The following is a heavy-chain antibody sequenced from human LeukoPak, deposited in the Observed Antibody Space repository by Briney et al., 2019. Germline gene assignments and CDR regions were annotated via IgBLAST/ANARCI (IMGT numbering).Heavy chain of an antibody. J-gene: IGHJ4*02. CDR2: INSDGSST. D-gene: IGHD6-19*01. CDR3: ARGAVAGDY. V-gene: IGHV3-74*01. CDR1: GFTFSSYW. Sequence: HPGGSLRLYCAASGFTFSSYWMHWVRQAPAKGLVWVSRINSDGSSTSYADSVKGRFTISRDNAKNTLYLQMNSLRAEDTAVYYCARGAVAGDYWGQGTLVTVSS.